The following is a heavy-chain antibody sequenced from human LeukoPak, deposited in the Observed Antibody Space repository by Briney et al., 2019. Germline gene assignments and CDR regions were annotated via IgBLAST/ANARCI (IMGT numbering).Heavy chain of an antibody. J-gene: IGHJ4*02. D-gene: IGHD6-19*01. CDR3: ARQSIAVAGTVGLDY. V-gene: IGHV5-51*01. Sequence: GESLKISCKGSGYSFTSYWIGWVRQMPGKGLEWMGIIYPGDSDTRYSPSFQGQVTISADKSISTACLQWSSLKASDTAMYYCARQSIAVAGTVGLDYWGQGTLVTVSS. CDR2: IYPGDSDT. CDR1: GYSFTSYW.